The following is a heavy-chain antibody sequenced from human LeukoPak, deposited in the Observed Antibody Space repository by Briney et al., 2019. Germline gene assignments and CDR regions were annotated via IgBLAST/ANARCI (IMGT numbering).Heavy chain of an antibody. D-gene: IGHD2-15*01. J-gene: IGHJ4*02. CDR3: AKDTGDCSGGSCSYYFDY. CDR1: GGSISSYY. V-gene: IGHV4-59*12. CDR2: IYYSGST. Sequence: SETLSLTCTVSGGSISSYYWSWIRQPPGKGLEWIGYIYYSGSTNYNPALKSRVTISVDTSKNQFSLKLSSVTAADTAVYYCAKDTGDCSGGSCSYYFDYWGQGTLVTVSS.